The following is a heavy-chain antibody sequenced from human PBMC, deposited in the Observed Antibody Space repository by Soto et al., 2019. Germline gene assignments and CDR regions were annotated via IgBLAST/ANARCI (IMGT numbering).Heavy chain of an antibody. V-gene: IGHV3-23*01. J-gene: IGHJ4*02. D-gene: IGHD2-2*01. CDR3: AKEAGYCSSTSCYAYNY. CDR1: GFTFSSYA. Sequence: PGGSLRLSCAASGFTFSSYAMSWVRQAPGKGLEWVSAISGSGGSTYYADSVKGRFTISRDNSKNTLYLQMNSLRAEDTAVYYCAKEAGYCSSTSCYAYNYWGQGTLVTVSS. CDR2: ISGSGGST.